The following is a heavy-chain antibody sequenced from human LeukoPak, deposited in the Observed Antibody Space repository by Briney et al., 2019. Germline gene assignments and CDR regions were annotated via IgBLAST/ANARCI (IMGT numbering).Heavy chain of an antibody. J-gene: IGHJ4*02. D-gene: IGHD3-10*01. CDR3: ARSLRAYGSGSPGGY. Sequence: ASVKVSCKASGYTFTGYYMHWVRQAPGQGLEWMEWINPNSGGTNYAQKFQGRVTMTRDTSISTAYMELSRLRSDDTAVYYCARSLRAYGSGSPGGYWGQGTLVTVSS. CDR1: GYTFTGYY. V-gene: IGHV1-2*02. CDR2: INPNSGGT.